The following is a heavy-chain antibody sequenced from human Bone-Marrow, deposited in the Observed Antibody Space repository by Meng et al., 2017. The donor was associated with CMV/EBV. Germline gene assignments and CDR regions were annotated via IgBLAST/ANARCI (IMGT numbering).Heavy chain of an antibody. CDR2: ISSTSSNI. V-gene: IGHV3-21*01. CDR1: GFTFNRSL. CDR3: AKVPYGSGAVDY. J-gene: IGHJ4*02. D-gene: IGHD3-10*01. Sequence: GGSLRLSCEASGFTFNRSLMNWVRQAPGKGLEWVASISSTSSNIYYADSVKGRFTISRDNSKNTLYLQMNSLRAEDTAVYYCAKVPYGSGAVDYWGQGTLVTVSS.